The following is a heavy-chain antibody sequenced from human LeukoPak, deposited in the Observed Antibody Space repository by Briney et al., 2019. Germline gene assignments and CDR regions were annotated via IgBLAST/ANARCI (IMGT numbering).Heavy chain of an antibody. CDR2: INHSGST. CDR3: ARGALARRPYFDY. CDR1: GGSFSGYY. V-gene: IGHV4-34*01. J-gene: IGHJ4*02. Sequence: SETLSLTCAVYGGSFSGYYWSWIRQPPGKGLEWIGEINHSGSTNYNPSPKSRVTISVDTSKNQFSLKLSSVTAADTAVYYCARGALARRPYFDYWGQGTLVTVSS.